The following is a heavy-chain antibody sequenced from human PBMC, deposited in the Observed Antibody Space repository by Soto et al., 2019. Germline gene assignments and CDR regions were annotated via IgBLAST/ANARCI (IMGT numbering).Heavy chain of an antibody. CDR2: FDPEDGET. CDR1: GYTLTELS. J-gene: IGHJ6*03. D-gene: IGHD1-7*01. V-gene: IGHV1-24*01. CDR3: ATVGVGELLRDDYYYYYMDV. Sequence: QVQLVQSGAEVKKPGASVKVSCKVSGYTLTELSMHWVRQAPGKGLEWMGGFDPEDGETIYAQKFQGRVTMTEDTSTDTAYMELSSLRSEDTAVYYCATVGVGELLRDDYYYYYMDVWGKGTTVTVSS.